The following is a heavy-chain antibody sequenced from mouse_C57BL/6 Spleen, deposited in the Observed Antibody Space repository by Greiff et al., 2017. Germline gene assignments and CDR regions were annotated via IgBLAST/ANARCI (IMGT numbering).Heavy chain of an antibody. Sequence: QVQLQQPGAELVRPGSSVKLSCKASGYTFTSYWMHWVKQRPIQGLEWIGNIDPSDSETHYNQKFKDKATLTVDKSSSTAYMQLRSLTSEDSAVSYCARGLGHDLYYWVWGTEGTVSAS. CDR2: IDPSDSET. CDR3: ARGLGHDLYYWV. D-gene: IGHD4-1*01. V-gene: IGHV1-52*01. J-gene: IGHJ1*03. CDR1: GYTFTSYW.